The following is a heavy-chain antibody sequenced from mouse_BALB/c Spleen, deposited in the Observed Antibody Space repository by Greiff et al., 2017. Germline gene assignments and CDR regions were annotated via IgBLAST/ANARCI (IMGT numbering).Heavy chain of an antibody. CDR3: ARGVWKGYYFDY. V-gene: IGHV5-4*02. J-gene: IGHJ2*01. CDR1: GFTFSDYY. D-gene: IGHD2-10*02. CDR2: ISDGGSYT. Sequence: EVQLVESGGGLVKPGGSLKLSCAASGFTFSDYYMYWVRQTPEKRLEWVATISDGGSYTYYPDSVKGRFTISRDNAKNNLYLQMSSLKSEDTAMYYCARGVWKGYYFDYWGQGTTLTVSS.